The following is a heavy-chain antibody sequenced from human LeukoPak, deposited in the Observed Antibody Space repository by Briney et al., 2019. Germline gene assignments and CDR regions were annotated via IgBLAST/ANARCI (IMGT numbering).Heavy chain of an antibody. CDR3: ARESRGAMDV. D-gene: IGHD4-17*01. CDR1: GFTFSSYA. Sequence: GGSLRLSCSASGFTFSSYAMHWVRQAPGKGLEYVSAISSNGGSTYYADSVKGRFTISRDNSKNTLYLQMNSLRAEDTAVYYCARESRGAMDVWGQGTTVTVSS. CDR2: ISSNGGST. J-gene: IGHJ6*02. V-gene: IGHV3-64*04.